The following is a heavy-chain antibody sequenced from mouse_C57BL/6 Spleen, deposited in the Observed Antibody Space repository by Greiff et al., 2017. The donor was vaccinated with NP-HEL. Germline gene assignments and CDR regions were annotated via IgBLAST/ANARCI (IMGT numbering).Heavy chain of an antibody. V-gene: IGHV10-1*01. D-gene: IGHD1-1*01. CDR3: VRNYGSSPFDY. J-gene: IGHJ2*01. CDR1: GFSFNTYA. Sequence: EVKLMESGGGLVQPKGSLKLSCAASGFSFNTYAMNWVRQAPGKGLEWVARIRSKSNNYATYYADSVKDRFTISRDDSESILYLQMNNLKTEDTAMYYCVRNYGSSPFDYWGQGTTLTVSS. CDR2: IRSKSNNYAT.